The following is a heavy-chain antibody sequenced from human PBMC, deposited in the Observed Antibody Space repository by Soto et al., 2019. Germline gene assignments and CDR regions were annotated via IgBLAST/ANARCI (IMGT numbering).Heavy chain of an antibody. J-gene: IGHJ4*02. D-gene: IGHD2-21*01. V-gene: IGHV3-15*05. CDR1: GFIFRGAW. CDR3: VAGSPFEY. CDR2: VKSKSEGGTT. Sequence: GGSLRLSCAASGFIFRGAWISWVRQAPGKGLEWIGRVKSKSEGGTTDYAALVKGRFTVSRDDSINTVSLQMGSLKMEDTAVYFCVAGSPFEYWGQGTLVTVSS.